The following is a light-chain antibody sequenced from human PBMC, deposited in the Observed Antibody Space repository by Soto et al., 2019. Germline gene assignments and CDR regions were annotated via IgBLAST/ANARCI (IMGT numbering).Light chain of an antibody. CDR3: QQSYNGPFT. J-gene: IGKJ3*01. Sequence: DIQMTQSPSSLSASVGDRVTITCRASQNIINYLNWYQQKPGKAPQLLIYVASRLESGVPSRFSGSGSGIDFTLTITNLQPEDFATYYCQQSYNGPFTFGPGTKVDNK. V-gene: IGKV1-39*01. CDR2: VAS. CDR1: QNIINY.